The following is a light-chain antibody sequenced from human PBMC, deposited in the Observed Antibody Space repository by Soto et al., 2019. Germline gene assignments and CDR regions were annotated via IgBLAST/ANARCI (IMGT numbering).Light chain of an antibody. Sequence: DIQMTQSPSSLSASVGDRVTSTCRASLSILSTLCWYQQKPGQAPKLLIYSASTLQSGVPSSFSGSGSGTDFTLTISSLQPEDSATYYCQQSYTTLATFGQGTKVESK. CDR1: LSILST. CDR3: QQSYTTLAT. CDR2: SAS. J-gene: IGKJ1*01. V-gene: IGKV1-39*01.